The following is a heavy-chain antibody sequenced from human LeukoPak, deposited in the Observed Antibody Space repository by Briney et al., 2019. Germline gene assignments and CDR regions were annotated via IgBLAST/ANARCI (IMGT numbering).Heavy chain of an antibody. CDR3: ARLGYDILTRRSYYFDN. CDR1: GGCFSGYY. D-gene: IGHD3-9*01. V-gene: IGHV4-34*01. CDR2: IKDSGST. J-gene: IGHJ4*02. Sequence: SDTLSLTCAVYGGCFSGYYWRWLRQPPGERLEGLGEIKDSGSTNYNPSLTSRLTISEDTSKNQFELMLRSVTVADTAVTDCARLGYDILTRRSYYFDNWVQGTLVTVSS.